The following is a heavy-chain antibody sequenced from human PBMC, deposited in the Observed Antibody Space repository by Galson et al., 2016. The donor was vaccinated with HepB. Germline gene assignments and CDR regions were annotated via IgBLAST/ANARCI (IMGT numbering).Heavy chain of an antibody. J-gene: IGHJ6*03. D-gene: IGHD6-19*01. CDR1: GGSISGSNYY. CDR3: ATGIVVAGRMYYYYMDV. Sequence: SETLSLTCNVSGGSISGSNYYWGWIRQPLGRGLEWIGSMYYSGGTNYNPSLESRVTISVDTSKNHLSLSLSSATAADTAVYYCATGIVVAGRMYYYYMDVWGKGTSVTVSS. V-gene: IGHV4-39*01. CDR2: MYYSGGT.